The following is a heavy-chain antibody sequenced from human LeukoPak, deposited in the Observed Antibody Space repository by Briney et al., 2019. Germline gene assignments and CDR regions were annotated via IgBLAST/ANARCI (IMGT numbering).Heavy chain of an antibody. V-gene: IGHV3-23*01. CDR2: ISGSGGST. J-gene: IGHJ6*03. Sequence: GGSLSLSCAASGFTFSSYAMSWVRQAPGKGLEWVSAISGSGGSTYYADSVKGRFTISRDNSKNTLYLQMNSLRAEDTAVYYCATKPYCGGDCYSPYYYYYYMDVWGKGTTVTVSS. D-gene: IGHD2-21*01. CDR1: GFTFSSYA. CDR3: ATKPYCGGDCYSPYYYYYYMDV.